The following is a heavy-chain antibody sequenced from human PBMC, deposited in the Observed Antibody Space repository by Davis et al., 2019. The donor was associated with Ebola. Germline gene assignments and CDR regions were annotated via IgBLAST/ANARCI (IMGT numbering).Heavy chain of an antibody. V-gene: IGHV4-34*01. CDR3: ARGPLYYYYYGMDV. J-gene: IGHJ6*02. CDR1: GGSISSYY. Sequence: SETLSLTCAVSGGSISSYYWSWIRQPPGKGLEWIGEINHSGSTNYNPSLKSRVTISVDTSKNQFSLKLSSVTAADTAVYYCARGPLYYYYYGMDVWGQGTTVTVSS. CDR2: INHSGST.